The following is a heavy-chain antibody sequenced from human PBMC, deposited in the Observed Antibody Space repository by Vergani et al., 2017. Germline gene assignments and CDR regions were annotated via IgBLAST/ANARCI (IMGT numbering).Heavy chain of an antibody. CDR1: GFTFSNAW. J-gene: IGHJ4*02. D-gene: IGHD5-18*01. V-gene: IGHV3-15*01. CDR2: IRSKTDGGTT. Sequence: EVQLLESGGGLVKPGGSLKLSCGTSGFTFSNAWMTWVRQAPGMGLQWVGRIRSKTDGGTTDYAAPVKGRFTISRDDSKNTLYLQMNSLRTEDTAVYYCTTQYSYGSSDYWGQGTLVTVSS. CDR3: TTQYSYGSSDY.